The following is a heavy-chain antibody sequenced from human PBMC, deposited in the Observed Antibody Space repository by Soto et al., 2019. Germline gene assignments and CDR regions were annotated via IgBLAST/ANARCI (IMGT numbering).Heavy chain of an antibody. CDR3: ARIITAAGGRRYFDL. V-gene: IGHV3-11*05. D-gene: IGHD6-13*01. J-gene: IGHJ2*01. Sequence: QVQLVESGGGLVKPGGSLRLSCAASGFTFSDYYMSWIRQAPGKGLEWVSYINSSSSYTNYADSVKGRFTISSDNAKNSLYLQMNSLRAEDTAVYYCARIITAAGGRRYFDLWGRGTLVTVSS. CDR2: INSSSSYT. CDR1: GFTFSDYY.